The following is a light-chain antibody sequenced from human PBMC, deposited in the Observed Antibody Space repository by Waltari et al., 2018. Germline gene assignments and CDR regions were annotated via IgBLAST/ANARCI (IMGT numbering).Light chain of an antibody. CDR2: AAS. CDR3: QQYGSSPYT. CDR1: QSVTRNF. V-gene: IGKV3-20*01. Sequence: EIVLTQSPGTLSLSPGERATLSCRASQSVTRNFLAWYQQKPGQAPSLLIFAASSRATGIPVRCSGSGSGTDFTLTITRLEPEDFAVYYCQQYGSSPYTFGQGTNLEIK. J-gene: IGKJ2*01.